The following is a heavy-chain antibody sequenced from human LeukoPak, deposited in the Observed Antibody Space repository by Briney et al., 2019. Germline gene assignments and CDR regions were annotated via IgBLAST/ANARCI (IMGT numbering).Heavy chain of an antibody. J-gene: IGHJ4*02. V-gene: IGHV1-2*02. D-gene: IGHD6-13*01. CDR1: GYTXTGYY. CDR3: ARDAAAAGIDY. Sequence: ASVKVSCKASGYTXTGYYMHWVRQAPGQGLEWMGWINPNSGGTNYAQKFQGRVTTTRDTSISTAYMELSRLRSDDTVVYYCARDAAAAGIDYWGQGTLVTVSS. CDR2: INPNSGGT.